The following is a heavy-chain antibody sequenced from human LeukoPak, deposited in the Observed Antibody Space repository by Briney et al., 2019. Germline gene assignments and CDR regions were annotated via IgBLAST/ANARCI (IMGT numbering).Heavy chain of an antibody. V-gene: IGHV4-39*07. CDR3: ARASTIFGHFAY. J-gene: IGHJ4*02. CDR1: GGSISVTPYY. CDR2: IYYSGST. D-gene: IGHD3-3*01. Sequence: SETLSLTCAISGGSISVTPYYWGWIRQPPGKGLEWIGSIYYSGSTNYNPSLKSRLTISVDTSKNQFSLKLTSVTAADTAVYYCARASTIFGHFAYWGRGTLVTVSS.